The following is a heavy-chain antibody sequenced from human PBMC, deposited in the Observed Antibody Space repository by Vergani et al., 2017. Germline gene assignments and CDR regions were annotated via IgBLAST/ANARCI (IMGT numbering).Heavy chain of an antibody. Sequence: QVQLQQWGAGLLKPSETLSLTCAVYGGSFSGYYWSWIRQPPGKGLEWIGEINHSGSTNYNPSLKSRVTISVDTSKNQFSLKLSSVTAADTAVYYCARKNSSSWYYFDYWGQGTLVTVSS. CDR1: GGSFSGYY. V-gene: IGHV4-34*01. CDR2: INHSGST. CDR3: ARKNSSSWYYFDY. D-gene: IGHD6-13*01. J-gene: IGHJ4*02.